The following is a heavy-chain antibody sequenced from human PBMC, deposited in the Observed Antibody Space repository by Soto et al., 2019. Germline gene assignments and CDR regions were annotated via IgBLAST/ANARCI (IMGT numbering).Heavy chain of an antibody. CDR2: FDPEDGET. CDR1: GYSLTELS. Sequence: ASVKVSCKVSGYSLTELSMHWVLQAPGKGLEWMGGFDPEDGETVYEQKFQSRVTMTEDTSTDTAYMELSTLRSEDTAVYYCATEPRDNYYHRNGDRRGGEYWGQGTLVTVSS. V-gene: IGHV1-24*01. CDR3: ATEPRDNYYHRNGDRRGGEY. J-gene: IGHJ4*02. D-gene: IGHD3-22*01.